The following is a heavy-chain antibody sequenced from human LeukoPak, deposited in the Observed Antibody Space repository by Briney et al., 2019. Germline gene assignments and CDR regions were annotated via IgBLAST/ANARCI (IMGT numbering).Heavy chain of an antibody. CDR1: GFNFSSYG. D-gene: IGHD6-13*01. Sequence: PGTSLRLSCTASGFNFSSYGMHWVRQAPGMGLELLALLLNDGSTKYYGESVKGRFTISRDNSKKTLYLQIAGLTAEDTAVYHCAKAAYSNSWRGWFAPWGQGTLVTVSS. CDR3: AKAAYSNSWRGWFAP. V-gene: IGHV3-33*06. J-gene: IGHJ5*02. CDR2: LLNDGSTK.